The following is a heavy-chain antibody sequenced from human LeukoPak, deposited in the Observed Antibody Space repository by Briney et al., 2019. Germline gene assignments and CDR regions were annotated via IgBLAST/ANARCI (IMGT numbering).Heavy chain of an antibody. Sequence: ASVKVSCKASGYTFTGYYMHWVRQAPGQGLEWMGWINPNSGGTNYAQKFQGRVTMTRDTSISTAYMELSRLRSDDTAVYYCARVPQLYLRGHAFDIWGQGTMVTVSS. J-gene: IGHJ3*02. D-gene: IGHD1-7*01. CDR3: ARVPQLYLRGHAFDI. V-gene: IGHV1-2*02. CDR2: INPNSGGT. CDR1: GYTFTGYY.